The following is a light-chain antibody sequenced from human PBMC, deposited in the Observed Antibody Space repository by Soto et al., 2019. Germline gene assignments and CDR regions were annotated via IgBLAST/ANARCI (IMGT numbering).Light chain of an antibody. Sequence: DIQMTQSPSTLSASVGGRVTITCRASQSISSWLAWYQQKPGKAPKLLIYKASSLESGVPSRFSGSGSRTEFTLTISSLRPDDFATYYCQQYNSYWTFGQGTKV. CDR1: QSISSW. V-gene: IGKV1-5*03. CDR3: QQYNSYWT. J-gene: IGKJ1*01. CDR2: KAS.